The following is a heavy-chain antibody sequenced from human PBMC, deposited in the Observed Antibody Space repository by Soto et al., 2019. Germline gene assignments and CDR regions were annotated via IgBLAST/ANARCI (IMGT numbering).Heavy chain of an antibody. V-gene: IGHV1-46*01. Sequence: ASVKVSCKASGYTFTSYYMHWVRQAPGQGLEWMGIINPSGGSTSYAQKFQGRVTMTRDTSMSTVYMELSSLRSEDTAVYYCARDWALSSSGYEYPLRGNWFDPWGQGTLVTVSS. J-gene: IGHJ5*02. D-gene: IGHD6-13*01. CDR1: GYTFTSYY. CDR2: INPSGGST. CDR3: ARDWALSSSGYEYPLRGNWFDP.